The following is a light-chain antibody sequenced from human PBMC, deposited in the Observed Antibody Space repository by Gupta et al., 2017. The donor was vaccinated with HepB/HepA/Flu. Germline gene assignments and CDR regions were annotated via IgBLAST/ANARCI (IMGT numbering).Light chain of an antibody. V-gene: IGKV3-11*01. CDR1: QRVRSY. CDR3: QQLSNCPPWT. J-gene: IGKJ1*01. CDR2: DAS. Sequence: EIVLTQSPATLSLSPGERATLSCRARQRVRSYLVWSQQKPAQAPRLLIYDASNRDTGISARFGGSGFGKDLTLTISSREQEEFAGYYCQQLSNCPPWTFGQGTKVEIK.